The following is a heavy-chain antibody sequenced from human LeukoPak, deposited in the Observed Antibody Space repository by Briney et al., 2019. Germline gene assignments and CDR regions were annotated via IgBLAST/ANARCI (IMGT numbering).Heavy chain of an antibody. CDR1: GGSISDNNYY. V-gene: IGHV4-34*01. D-gene: IGHD1-26*01. J-gene: IGHJ4*02. CDR2: INHSGST. Sequence: PSETLSLTCSVSGGSISDNNYYWSWIRQPPGKGLEWIGEINHSGSTNYNPSLKSRVTISVDTSKNQFSLKLSSVTAADTAVYYCARGRFAGAWGQGTLVTVSS. CDR3: ARGRFAGA.